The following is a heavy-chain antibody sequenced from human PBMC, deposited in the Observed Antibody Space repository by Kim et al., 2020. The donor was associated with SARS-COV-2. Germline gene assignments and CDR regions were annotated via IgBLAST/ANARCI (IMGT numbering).Heavy chain of an antibody. V-gene: IGHV3-9*01. CDR2: ISWKSGSI. CDR1: GFTFSDYA. Sequence: GGSLRLSCAASGFTFSDYAIHWVRQVPGKGLEWVSGISWKSGSIGYADSVKGRFTISRDNAKEFLFLQMNSLRAEDTALYYCVRDHTPYDSRVGAFDVWGQGTMVTVSS. CDR3: VRDHTPYDSRVGAFDV. D-gene: IGHD3-22*01. J-gene: IGHJ3*01.